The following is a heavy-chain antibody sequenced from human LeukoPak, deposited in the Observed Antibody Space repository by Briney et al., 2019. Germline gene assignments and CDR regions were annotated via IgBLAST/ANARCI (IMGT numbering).Heavy chain of an antibody. J-gene: IGHJ3*02. Sequence: TSETLSLTCTVSGGSISSYYWSWIRQPPGKGLEWIGYIYYSGSTNYNPSLKSRVTISVDTSKNQFSLKLSSVTAADTAVYYCASPRGYRPLNAFDIWGQGTMVTVSS. D-gene: IGHD5-18*01. CDR1: GGSISSYY. CDR2: IYYSGST. CDR3: ASPRGYRPLNAFDI. V-gene: IGHV4-59*12.